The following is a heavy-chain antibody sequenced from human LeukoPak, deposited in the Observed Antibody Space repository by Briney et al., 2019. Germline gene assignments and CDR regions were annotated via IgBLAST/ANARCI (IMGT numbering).Heavy chain of an antibody. CDR2: IYYSGST. J-gene: IGHJ4*02. V-gene: IGHV4-30-4*01. CDR1: GGSISSGDYY. CDR3: ASNDYGDSGALDY. D-gene: IGHD4-17*01. Sequence: SETLSLTRTVSGGSISSGDYYWSWIRQPPGKGLEWIGYIYYSGSTYYNPSLKSRVTISVDTSKNQFSLKLSSVTAADTAVYYCASNDYGDSGALDYWGQGTLVTVSS.